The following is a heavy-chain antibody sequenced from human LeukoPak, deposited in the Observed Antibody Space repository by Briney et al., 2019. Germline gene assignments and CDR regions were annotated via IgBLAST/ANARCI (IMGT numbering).Heavy chain of an antibody. CDR3: ARERRDYDSSGYSLYYFDY. CDR2: ITSSSASM. D-gene: IGHD3-22*01. Sequence: PGGSLRLSCAASGFTFTTYSMNWVRQAPGKGLEWVSSITSSSASMYYADSVKGRFTISRDNSKNTLYLQMNSLRADDTAVYYCARERRDYDSSGYSLYYFDYWGQGTLVTVSS. CDR1: GFTFTTYS. V-gene: IGHV3-21*04. J-gene: IGHJ4*02.